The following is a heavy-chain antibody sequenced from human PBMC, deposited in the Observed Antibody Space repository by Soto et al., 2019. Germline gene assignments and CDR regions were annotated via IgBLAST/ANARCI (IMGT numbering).Heavy chain of an antibody. V-gene: IGHV2-5*02. CDR3: AHLTRLRFRYWFDP. J-gene: IGHJ5*02. Sequence: QITLKESGPTLVQPTQPLTLTCTFSGFSLSTSGVGVGWIRQPPGKALEWLALIYWDDDKRYSPSLKSRLTITKDTSKNQLVLTMTNMDAVDTATYSCAHLTRLRFRYWFDPWGQGTLVTVSS. CDR2: IYWDDDK. CDR1: GFSLSTSGVG. D-gene: IGHD3-3*01.